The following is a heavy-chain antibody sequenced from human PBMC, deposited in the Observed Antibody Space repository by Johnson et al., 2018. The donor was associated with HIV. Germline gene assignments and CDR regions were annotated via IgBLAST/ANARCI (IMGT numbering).Heavy chain of an antibody. CDR1: GFSFSSYD. J-gene: IGHJ3*02. CDR2: IGTAGDT. Sequence: MLLVESGGGVVQPGRSLRLSCAASGFSFSSYDMHWVRQATGKGLEWVSAIGTAGDTYYPGSVKGRFTISRENAKNSLYLQMNSLRAGDTAVYYCARESVQEDAFDIWGQGTMVTVSS. V-gene: IGHV3-13*01. CDR3: ARESVQEDAFDI.